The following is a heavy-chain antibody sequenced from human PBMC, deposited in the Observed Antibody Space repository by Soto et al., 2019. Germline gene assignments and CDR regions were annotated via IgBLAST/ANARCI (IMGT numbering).Heavy chain of an antibody. Sequence: SVKVSCKASGGTFSSYAISWVRQAPGQGLEWMGGIIPIFGTANYAQKFQGRVTITADESTSTAYMELSSLRSEDTAVYYCARGVHCSSTSCYLWAWYNWFDPWGQGTLVTVSS. D-gene: IGHD2-2*01. CDR2: IIPIFGTA. V-gene: IGHV1-69*13. CDR3: ARGVHCSSTSCYLWAWYNWFDP. CDR1: GGTFSSYA. J-gene: IGHJ5*02.